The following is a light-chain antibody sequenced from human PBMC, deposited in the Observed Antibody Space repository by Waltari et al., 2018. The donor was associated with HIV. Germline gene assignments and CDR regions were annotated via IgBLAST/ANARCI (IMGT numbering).Light chain of an antibody. J-gene: IGKJ4*01. CDR2: GAS. V-gene: IGKV3-15*01. Sequence: DIVMMQSPGTLSVSPGERATLSCRASQSVSRNLAWYQQKPGQPPRLLIYGASTRATGIPARFSATGSGTEFTLTISSLQSEDFAVYYCQQYNIWPPLTFGGGTKMEMK. CDR3: QQYNIWPPLT. CDR1: QSVSRN.